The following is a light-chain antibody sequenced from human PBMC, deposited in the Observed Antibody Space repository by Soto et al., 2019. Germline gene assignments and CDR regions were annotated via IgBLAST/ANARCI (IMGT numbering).Light chain of an antibody. Sequence: QSALTQPPSASGSPGQSVTISCTGTSSDVGGYNYVSWYQQHPGKAPKLMIYEVSKQPSGVPDRFSGPKSGNTASLTVSRLQAENEADYYCSSYEGSKNSFGGGTKLTVL. CDR1: SSDVGGYNY. V-gene: IGLV2-8*01. CDR2: EVS. J-gene: IGLJ2*01. CDR3: SSYEGSKNS.